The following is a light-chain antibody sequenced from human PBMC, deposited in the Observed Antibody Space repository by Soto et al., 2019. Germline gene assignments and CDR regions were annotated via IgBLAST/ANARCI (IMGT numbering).Light chain of an antibody. CDR3: QQYNNWPLT. CDR1: QSVSSK. CDR2: GAS. V-gene: IGKV3-15*01. Sequence: EIVMTQSPATLSVSPGERATLSCRASQSVSSKLAWYQQKPGQAPRLLIYGASTGATGIPARFSGSGSGTEFTLTISSLQSEDFAVYYCQQYNNWPLTFGGWTKVEIK. J-gene: IGKJ4*01.